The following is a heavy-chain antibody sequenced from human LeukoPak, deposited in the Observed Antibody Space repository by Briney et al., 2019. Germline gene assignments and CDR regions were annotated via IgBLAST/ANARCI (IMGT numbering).Heavy chain of an antibody. Sequence: PGGSLRLACPAAGFIFSSYCITWVRQAAGKGREWVASIKHDGSEDYYLDYVKGRFTISRANAKSSMWLQMNSLRVEDKAVYYCAELGINMIGGVWGNGTTVTISS. CDR2: IKHDGSED. D-gene: IGHD3-10*02. V-gene: IGHV3-7*01. CDR1: GFIFSSYC. J-gene: IGHJ6*04. CDR3: AELGINMIGGV.